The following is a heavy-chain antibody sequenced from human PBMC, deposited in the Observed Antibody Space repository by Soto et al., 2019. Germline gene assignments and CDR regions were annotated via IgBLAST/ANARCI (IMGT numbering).Heavy chain of an antibody. CDR3: AGGSITMVRGVLYGMDV. CDR1: GYSFTSYW. J-gene: IGHJ6*02. D-gene: IGHD3-10*01. CDR2: IYPGDSDT. Sequence: PGESLKISCKGSGYSFTSYWIGWVRQMAGKGLEWIGIIYPGDSDTRYSPSFQGQVTISADKAISTAYLQWSSLKASDTPMCYCAGGSITMVRGVLYGMDVWGRGTPVTLSS. V-gene: IGHV5-51*01.